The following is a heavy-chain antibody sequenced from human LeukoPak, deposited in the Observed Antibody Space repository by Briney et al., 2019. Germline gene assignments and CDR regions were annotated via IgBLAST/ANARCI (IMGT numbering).Heavy chain of an antibody. Sequence: PGGSLRLSCAASGFTFSSYAMHWVRQAPGKGLEWVAVISYDGSNKYYADSVKGRFTISRDNSKNTLYLQMNSLRAEDTAVYYCAREEPGDLGQAFHYWGQGTLVTVSS. J-gene: IGHJ4*02. D-gene: IGHD7-27*01. CDR1: GFTFSSYA. CDR2: ISYDGSNK. V-gene: IGHV3-30-3*01. CDR3: AREEPGDLGQAFHY.